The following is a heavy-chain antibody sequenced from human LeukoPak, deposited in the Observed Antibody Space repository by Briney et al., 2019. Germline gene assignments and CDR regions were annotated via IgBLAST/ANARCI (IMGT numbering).Heavy chain of an antibody. V-gene: IGHV3-66*01. D-gene: IGHD3-16*01. Sequence: GGSLRLSCAASGFTVSRHSMSWVRQAPGKGLEWVSLTYTGGSTYYADSVKGRFTISRDNSQNTLFLQMNNLRAEDAAVYYCASSFATSWGVFDYWGQGALVTVAS. CDR3: ASSFATSWGVFDY. J-gene: IGHJ4*02. CDR2: TYTGGST. CDR1: GFTVSRHS.